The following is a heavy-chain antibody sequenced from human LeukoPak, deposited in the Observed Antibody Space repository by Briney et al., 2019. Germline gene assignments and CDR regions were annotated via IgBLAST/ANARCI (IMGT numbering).Heavy chain of an antibody. Sequence: SETLSLTCTVSGGSISSSSYYWGWIRPPPGKGLEWIGSIYYSGSTYYNPSLKSRVTISVDTSKNQFSLKLSSVTAADTAVYYCARGSPVGDYWGQGTLVTVSS. J-gene: IGHJ4*02. CDR3: ARGSPVGDY. CDR1: GGSISSSSYY. V-gene: IGHV4-39*01. CDR2: IYYSGST. D-gene: IGHD3-10*01.